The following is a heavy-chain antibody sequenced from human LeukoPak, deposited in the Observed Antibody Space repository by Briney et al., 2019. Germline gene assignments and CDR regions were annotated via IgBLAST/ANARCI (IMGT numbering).Heavy chain of an antibody. J-gene: IGHJ4*02. V-gene: IGHV3-7*01. D-gene: IGHD1-26*01. CDR3: ARDKVVGATYFDY. CDR1: GFTFGTYW. CDR2: IKQDGSEK. Sequence: GGSLRLSCATSGFTFGTYWMSWVRQAPGRGLEWVANIKQDGSEKYYVDSVKGRFAISRDNAKTSLYLYMNSLRAEATAVYYCARDKVVGATYFDYWGKGTMVTVSS.